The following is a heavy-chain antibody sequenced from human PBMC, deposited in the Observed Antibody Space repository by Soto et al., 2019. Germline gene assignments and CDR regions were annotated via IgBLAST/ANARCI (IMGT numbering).Heavy chain of an antibody. J-gene: IGHJ4*02. CDR1: GGSISSYY. Sequence: SETLSLTCTVSGGSISSYYWSWIRQPPGKGLEWIGYIYYSASTNYSPSLKSRVTISVDTSKNQFSLNLSSVTAADTAVYDNSGYRPGWGQGTLVTVSS. CDR3: SGYRPG. D-gene: IGHD3-22*01. V-gene: IGHV4-59*08. CDR2: IYYSAST.